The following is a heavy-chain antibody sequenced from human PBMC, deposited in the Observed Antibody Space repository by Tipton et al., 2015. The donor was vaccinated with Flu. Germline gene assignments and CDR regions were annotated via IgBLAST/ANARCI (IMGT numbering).Heavy chain of an antibody. D-gene: IGHD6-13*01. CDR3: ARGVAPGGAYYFDY. J-gene: IGHJ4*02. CDR1: GDSVGSDYY. V-gene: IGHV4-38-2*02. CDR2: SYHTGST. Sequence: TLSLTCSVSGDSVGSDYYWGWIRQSPGKGLEWIGNSYHTGSTYYNPTLKSRVTISVDRSKNQFSLRLISVTAADTAVYYCARGVAPGGAYYFDYWGRGTLVTVSS.